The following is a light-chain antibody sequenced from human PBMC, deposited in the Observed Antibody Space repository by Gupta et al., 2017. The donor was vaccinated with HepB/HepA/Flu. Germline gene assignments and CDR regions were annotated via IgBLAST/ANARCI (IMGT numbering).Light chain of an antibody. CDR1: SSDVGGYNY. Sequence: QSALTQPASVSGSPGPSITISCPGTSSDVGGYNYVSWYQPHAAKAHNLIIYDVSKRPAGVSNRFSGSKAGNTASLTISGRQAEDETDYYCSSYTSNSTVVFGGGTKLTGL. V-gene: IGLV2-14*03. J-gene: IGLJ2*01. CDR2: DVS. CDR3: SSYTSNSTVV.